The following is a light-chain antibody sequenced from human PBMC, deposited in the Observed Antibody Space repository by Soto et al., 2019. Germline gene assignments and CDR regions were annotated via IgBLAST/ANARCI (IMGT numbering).Light chain of an antibody. CDR2: GAS. V-gene: IGKV3-20*01. CDR1: QSVSSY. Sequence: EIVVTQSAGTLSLSPGSRATLSVRASQSVSSYLAWYQQKPGQAPRLLIYGASGRATGIPDRFSGSGSGTDFTLTISRLEPEDFAVYYCQQYSSSLITFGQGTRLEI. CDR3: QQYSSSLIT. J-gene: IGKJ5*01.